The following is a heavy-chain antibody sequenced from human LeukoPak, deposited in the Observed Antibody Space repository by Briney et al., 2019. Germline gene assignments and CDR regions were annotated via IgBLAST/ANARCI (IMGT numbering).Heavy chain of an antibody. Sequence: ASVKLTCTASGGTFSSYAISWVRQPPGQGLEWMGRIIPIHGIANYAQKFQGRVTITADKSTSTAYMELSSLRSEDTAVYYCARDSGMVWGTVDYWGQGTMVTVSS. CDR2: IIPIHGIA. D-gene: IGHD3-16*01. CDR1: GGTFSSYA. V-gene: IGHV1-69*04. J-gene: IGHJ4*02. CDR3: ARDSGMVWGTVDY.